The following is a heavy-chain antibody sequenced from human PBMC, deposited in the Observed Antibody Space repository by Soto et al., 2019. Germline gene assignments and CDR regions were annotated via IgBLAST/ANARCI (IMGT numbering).Heavy chain of an antibody. V-gene: IGHV3-48*03. D-gene: IGHD3-22*01. J-gene: IGHJ4*02. CDR2: ISSSGSTI. Sequence: GGALRLSCAASGFTFSSYEMNWVRQAPGKGLEWVSYISSSGSTIYYADSVKGRFTISRDNAKNSLYLQMNSLRAEDTAVYYCARSQGFSSMIVVVNALDYWGQGTLVTVSS. CDR1: GFTFSSYE. CDR3: ARSQGFSSMIVVVNALDY.